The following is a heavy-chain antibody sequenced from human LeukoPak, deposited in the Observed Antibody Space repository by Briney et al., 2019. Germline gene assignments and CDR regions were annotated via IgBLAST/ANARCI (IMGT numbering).Heavy chain of an antibody. J-gene: IGHJ4*02. CDR3: ARGDYETHGYQTR. Sequence: WVRXAPXXXXEXXGWINTNTGTPTYAQGFTGRFVFSLDTSVSTAYLQISSLKADDTAIYYCARGDYETHGYQTRWGQGTLVTVSS. D-gene: IGHD3-22*01. V-gene: IGHV7-4-1*02. CDR2: INTNTGTP.